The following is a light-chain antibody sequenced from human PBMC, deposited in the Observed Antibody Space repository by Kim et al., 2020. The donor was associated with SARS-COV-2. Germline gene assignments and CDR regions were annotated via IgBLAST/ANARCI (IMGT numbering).Light chain of an antibody. CDR2: GAS. V-gene: IGKV3-15*01. CDR3: QQYNDWPLLT. CDR1: QSVRNN. Sequence: APGERVTSSGRASQSVRNNLALYQQRPGQAPRLLIYGASTRATDVSDRFSGSGSGTEFTLTIRSLQSEDLAVYYCQQYNDWPLLTFGGGTKVDIK. J-gene: IGKJ4*01.